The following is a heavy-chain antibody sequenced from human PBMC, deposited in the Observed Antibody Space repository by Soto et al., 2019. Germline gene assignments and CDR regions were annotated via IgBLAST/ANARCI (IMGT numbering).Heavy chain of an antibody. J-gene: IGHJ5*02. D-gene: IGHD1-26*01. Sequence: QLHLRESGPGLVKPSETLSLTCTVSGGSITSSSYYWGWIRQPPGKGLEWIGSISYRGSTYYNPSLKSRVTISVDTSKNQCSLNLSSVTAADTAVYYCATQEVGGSYVYTFDPWGQGTLVTVSS. V-gene: IGHV4-39*01. CDR1: GGSITSSSYY. CDR3: ATQEVGGSYVYTFDP. CDR2: ISYRGST.